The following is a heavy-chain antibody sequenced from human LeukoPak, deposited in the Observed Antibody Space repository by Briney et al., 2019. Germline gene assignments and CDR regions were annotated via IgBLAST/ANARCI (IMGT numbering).Heavy chain of an antibody. J-gene: IGHJ5*02. CDR2: INAGNGNT. D-gene: IGHD6-13*01. V-gene: IGHV1-3*01. CDR3: ARVIAAAGIWWFDP. CDR1: GYTFTSYA. Sequence: ASVKVSCKASGYTFTSYAMHWVRQAPGQRLEWMGWINAGNGNTKYSQKFQGRVTITRDISASTAYMELSSLRSEDTAVYYCARVIAAAGIWWFDPWGQGTLVTVPS.